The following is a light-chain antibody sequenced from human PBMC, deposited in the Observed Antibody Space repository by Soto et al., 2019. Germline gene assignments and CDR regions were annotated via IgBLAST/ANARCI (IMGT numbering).Light chain of an antibody. Sequence: DIQMTQSPSSLSASVGDRVTITCRASQSVSSYLNWYQQKPGNAPKLLIYAASSLQSGVPSRFSGSGSGTDFTLTISSLQPEDFATYFCQQSYSSPQTFGRGTKVDIK. CDR2: AAS. CDR1: QSVSSY. V-gene: IGKV1-39*01. CDR3: QQSYSSPQT. J-gene: IGKJ1*01.